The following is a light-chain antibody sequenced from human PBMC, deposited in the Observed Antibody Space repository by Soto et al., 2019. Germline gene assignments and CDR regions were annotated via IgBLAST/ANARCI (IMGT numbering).Light chain of an antibody. CDR2: GAS. J-gene: IGKJ1*01. V-gene: IGKV3-20*01. CDR3: QQYGSSPWT. Sequence: EIVLTQSPGTLSLSPGERATLSCRASQSVSSNYLAWYQHKPGQAPSLLIYGASSRATGIPDRFSGSGSGTEFTLTINRLGPEDSALYYCQQYGSSPWTFGKGTKVEVK. CDR1: QSVSSNY.